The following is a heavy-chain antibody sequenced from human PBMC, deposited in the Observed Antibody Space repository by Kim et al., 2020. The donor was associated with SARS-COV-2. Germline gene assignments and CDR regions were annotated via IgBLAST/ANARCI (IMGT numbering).Heavy chain of an antibody. CDR3: ARGGGYGGYDLVEPLDY. CDR2: INWNGGST. Sequence: GGSLRLSCAASGFTFDDYGMSWVRQAPGKGLEWVAGINWNGGSTGYADSVKGRFTISRDNAKNSLYLQMNSLRAEDTALYHCARGGGYGGYDLVEPLDYWGQGTLVTVSS. V-gene: IGHV3-20*01. J-gene: IGHJ4*02. CDR1: GFTFDDYG. D-gene: IGHD5-12*01.